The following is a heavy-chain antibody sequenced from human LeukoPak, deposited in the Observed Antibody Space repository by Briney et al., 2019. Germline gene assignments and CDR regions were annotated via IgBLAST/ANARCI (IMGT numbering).Heavy chain of an antibody. CDR1: GYTFTGYY. D-gene: IGHD3-22*01. Sequence: ASVKVSCKASGYTFTGYYMHWVRQAPGQGLEWMGWINPNSGGTNYAQKFQGRVTMTRDTSISTAYMKLSRLRSDDTAVYYCARDISGYYPHDAFDIWGQGTMVTVSS. V-gene: IGHV1-2*02. CDR3: ARDISGYYPHDAFDI. CDR2: INPNSGGT. J-gene: IGHJ3*02.